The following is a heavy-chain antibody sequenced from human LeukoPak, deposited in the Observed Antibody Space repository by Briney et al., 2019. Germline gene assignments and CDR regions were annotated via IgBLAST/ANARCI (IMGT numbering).Heavy chain of an antibody. D-gene: IGHD3-22*01. CDR2: IYYSGST. CDR1: GGSISSSSYY. J-gene: IGHJ4*02. V-gene: IGHV4-39*01. CDR3: ATPLVDYYDSSGYYYFDY. Sequence: KASETLSLTCTVSGGSISSSSYYWGWIRQPPGKGLEWIGSIYYSGSTYYNPSLKSRVTISVDTSKNQFSLKLSSVTASDTAVYYCATPLVDYYDSSGYYYFDYWGQGTLVTVSS.